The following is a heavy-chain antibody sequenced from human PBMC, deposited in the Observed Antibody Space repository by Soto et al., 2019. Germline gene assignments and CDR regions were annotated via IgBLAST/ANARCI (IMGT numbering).Heavy chain of an antibody. D-gene: IGHD6-6*01. V-gene: IGHV3-30-3*01. J-gene: IGHJ4*02. CDR2: ISYDGSNK. CDR3: ARAVSSSSPTDY. CDR1: GFTFSSYA. Sequence: QVQLVESGGGVVQPGRSLRLSCAASGFTFSSYAMHWVRQAPGKGLEWVAVISYDGSNKYYADSVKGRFTISRDNSKNTLYLQMNSLRAEDTAAYYCARAVSSSSPTDYWGQGTLVTVSS.